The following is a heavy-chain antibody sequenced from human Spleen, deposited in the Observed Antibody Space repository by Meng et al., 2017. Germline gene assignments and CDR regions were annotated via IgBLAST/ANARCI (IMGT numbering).Heavy chain of an antibody. D-gene: IGHD3-22*01. J-gene: IGHJ3*01. Sequence: GESLKISCAASGFTFSDHYMDWVRQAPGKGLEWVGRSRNKPKTYTTAYAASVKGRVTISRDDSKNSVYLQMNSLKIEDTAVYYCARVGNDYDSSGYSKDAIDLWGQGTMVTVSS. V-gene: IGHV3-72*01. CDR3: ARVGNDYDSSGYSKDAIDL. CDR2: SRNKPKTYTT. CDR1: GFTFSDHY.